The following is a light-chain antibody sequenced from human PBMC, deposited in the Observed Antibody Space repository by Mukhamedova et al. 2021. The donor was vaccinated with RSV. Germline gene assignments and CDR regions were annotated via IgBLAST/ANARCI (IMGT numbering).Light chain of an antibody. CDR3: QQLNSYPPIT. J-gene: IGKJ3*01. CDR1: QGISSY. CDR2: AAS. V-gene: IGKV1-9*01. Sequence: SQGISSYLAWYQQKPGKAPKLLIYAASTLQSGVTSRFSGSGSGTEFTLTISSLQPEDFATYYCQQLNSYPPITFGPGTKVDI.